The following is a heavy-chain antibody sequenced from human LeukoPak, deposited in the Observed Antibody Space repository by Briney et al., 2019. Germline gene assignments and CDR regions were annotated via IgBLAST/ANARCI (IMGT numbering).Heavy chain of an antibody. CDR3: ARDLTYYDFWSGSSCFDY. CDR2: INTNTGNP. CDR1: GYTFTSYA. V-gene: IGHV7-4-1*02. J-gene: IGHJ4*02. Sequence: APVKVSCKASGYTFTSYAMNWVRQAPGQGLEWMGWINTNTGNPTYAQGFTGRFVFSLDTSVSTAYLQISSLKAEDTAVYYCARDLTYYDFWSGSSCFDYWGQGTLVTVSS. D-gene: IGHD3-3*01.